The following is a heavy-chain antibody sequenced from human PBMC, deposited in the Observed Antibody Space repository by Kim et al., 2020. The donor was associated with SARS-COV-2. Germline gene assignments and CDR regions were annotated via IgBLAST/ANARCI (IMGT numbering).Heavy chain of an antibody. CDR1: GYTFAGFY. J-gene: IGHJ4*01. Sequence: ASVKVSCKASGYTFAGFYMHWVRQAPGQGREWMGWINSNSGDRYYAQKFQGRVTMTRDTSISTAYMELSSLRSDDTGVYYCAGYDNSGWTWGHGTLVSVSS. V-gene: IGHV1-2*02. CDR3: AGYDNSGWT. CDR2: INSNSGDR. D-gene: IGHD3-22*01.